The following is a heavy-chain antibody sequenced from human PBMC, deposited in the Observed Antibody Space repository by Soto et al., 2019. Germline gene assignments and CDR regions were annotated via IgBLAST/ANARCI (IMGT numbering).Heavy chain of an antibody. D-gene: IGHD1-7*01. CDR1: GTSISSHNW. J-gene: IGHJ5*02. V-gene: IGHV4-4*01. CDR2: VFHSGST. CDR3: ARGTTNGNWFDP. Sequence: LSLTCVVSGTSISSHNWWSWVRQSPGQGWEWIGEVFHSGSTNYNPSLQSRVTMSIDNSRNQFSLTLNSVTAADTALYFCARGTTNGNWFDPWGQG.